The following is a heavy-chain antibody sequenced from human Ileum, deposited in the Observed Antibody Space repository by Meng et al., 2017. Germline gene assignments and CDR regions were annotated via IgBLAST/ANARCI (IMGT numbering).Heavy chain of an antibody. V-gene: IGHV3-15*01. CDR2: IKSKTDGGTT. CDR1: GSTFSSAW. CDR3: TTFLGFEYRVDV. J-gene: IGHJ4*02. Sequence: SCAASGSTFSSAWMTWVRQASGKGLEWVGHIKSKTDGGTTDYAAPVKGRFTISRDDSKNTLFLQMNSLKTEDTGVYYCTTFLGFEYRVDVWGQGTLVTVSS. D-gene: IGHD2-2*01.